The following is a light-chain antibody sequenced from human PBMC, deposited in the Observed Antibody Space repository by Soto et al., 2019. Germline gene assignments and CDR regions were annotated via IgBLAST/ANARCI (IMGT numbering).Light chain of an antibody. V-gene: IGLV6-57*04. CDR2: EDN. CDR1: SGSIASNY. Sequence: NFMLTQPHSVSESPGKTVTISCTRSSGSIASNYVQWYQQRPGSAPTTVIYEDNQRPSGVPDRFSGSIDSSSNSASLTISALKTEDEADYYCQSYDSSNNVFGSGTQLTVL. CDR3: QSYDSSNNV. J-gene: IGLJ6*01.